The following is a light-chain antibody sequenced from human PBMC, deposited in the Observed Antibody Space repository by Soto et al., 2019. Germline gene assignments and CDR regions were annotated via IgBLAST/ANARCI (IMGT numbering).Light chain of an antibody. CDR2: TAS. Sequence: IQMTQSPSTLSGSVGDRVTVTCRASQTISSWLAWYQQKPGKAPKLLIYTASTLQSGVPSRFSGSGSGTEFTLTINSLQPEDFATYYCQQLNNYPITFGQGTRLEI. CDR3: QQLNNYPIT. V-gene: IGKV1-5*01. CDR1: QTISSW. J-gene: IGKJ5*01.